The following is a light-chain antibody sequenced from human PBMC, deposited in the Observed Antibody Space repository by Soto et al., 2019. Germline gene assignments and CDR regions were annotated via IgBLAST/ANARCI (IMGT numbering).Light chain of an antibody. J-gene: IGKJ2*01. CDR2: AAS. V-gene: IGKV1-39*01. CDR3: QQGSSAPFT. CDR1: QTIDTY. Sequence: DIQVTQSPSSLSASVGDRVTITCRTSQTIDTYLNWYQQQPGKAPKLLIFAASTLHSGVPSRFSGSGSGTDFTLTITTLQPEDFATYYCQQGSSAPFTFRPGTQLEV.